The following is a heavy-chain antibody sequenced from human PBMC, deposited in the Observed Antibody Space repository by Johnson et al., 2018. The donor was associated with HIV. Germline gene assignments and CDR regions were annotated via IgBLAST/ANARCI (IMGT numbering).Heavy chain of an antibody. CDR2: INWNGGST. J-gene: IGHJ3*02. V-gene: IGHV3-23*04. CDR1: GFTFSSYA. D-gene: IGHD1-26*01. CDR3: AAPSLGGATFDAFDI. Sequence: EVHLVESGGGAVQPGKSLRLACAASGFTFSSYAMSWVRQAPGKGLEWVSGINWNGGSTGYADSVKGRFTISRDNSKNTLYLQMNSLRAEDTAVYYCAAPSLGGATFDAFDIWGQGTMVNVSS.